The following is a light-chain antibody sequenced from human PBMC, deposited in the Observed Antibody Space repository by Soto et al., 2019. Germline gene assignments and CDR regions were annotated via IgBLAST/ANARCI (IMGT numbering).Light chain of an antibody. V-gene: IGKV3-11*01. Sequence: EIVLTQSPGTLSLSPGERATLSCRASQSVSSYLAWYQQKPGQAPRLLIYDASNRATGIPARFSGGGSGTDFTLTISSLEPEDFAVDYCQQRFNWPRFTLGQGTKLEIK. CDR2: DAS. J-gene: IGKJ2*01. CDR3: QQRFNWPRFT. CDR1: QSVSSY.